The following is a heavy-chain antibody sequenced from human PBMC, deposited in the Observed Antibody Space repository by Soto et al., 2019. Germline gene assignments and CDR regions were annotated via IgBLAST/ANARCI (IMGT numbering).Heavy chain of an antibody. CDR2: INAGNGNT. CDR3: ARRPAIFCVVDRGYWFDP. CDR1: GYTFTSYA. Sequence: QVQLVQSGAEVKKPGASVKVSCKASGYTFTSYAMHWVCQAPGQRLEWMGWINAGNGNTKYSQKFQGRVTITRDTSASTAYMGLSSLRAEDTAVYYCARRPAIFCVVDRGYWFDPWGQGTLVTVSS. D-gene: IGHD3-3*01. V-gene: IGHV1-3*01. J-gene: IGHJ5*02.